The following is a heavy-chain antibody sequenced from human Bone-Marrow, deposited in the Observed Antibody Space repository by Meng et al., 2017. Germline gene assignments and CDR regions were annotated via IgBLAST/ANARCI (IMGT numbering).Heavy chain of an antibody. D-gene: IGHD6-13*01. CDR2: IYHSGTT. CDR3: ARENQGGIVEGGPTYYFDY. CDR1: GGSISSSHW. V-gene: IGHV4-4*02. J-gene: IGHJ4*02. Sequence: GRLQGSGAGLVKPSGTLSLTCAVSGGSISSSHWWTWVRQSPGRGLEWIGEIYHSGTTNYNPSLKSRVTISVDKSRNLFSLNLSSVTAADTAMYYCARENQGGIVEGGPTYYFDYWGQGALVTVSS.